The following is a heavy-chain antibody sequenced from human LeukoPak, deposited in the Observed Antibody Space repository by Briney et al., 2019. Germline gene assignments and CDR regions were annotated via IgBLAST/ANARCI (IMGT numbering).Heavy chain of an antibody. D-gene: IGHD3-22*01. CDR1: GFTFSNYG. CDR3: ARDLEDSSPFGAFDM. Sequence: PGGSLRLSCAASGFTFSNYGMHWVRQVPGKGLEWVAAIWFDGIRKYYADSVKGRLTISRDNSKNTLYLQMNSPGAEDTAVYYCARDLEDSSPFGAFDMWGQGTMVTVSS. V-gene: IGHV3-33*01. J-gene: IGHJ3*02. CDR2: IWFDGIRK.